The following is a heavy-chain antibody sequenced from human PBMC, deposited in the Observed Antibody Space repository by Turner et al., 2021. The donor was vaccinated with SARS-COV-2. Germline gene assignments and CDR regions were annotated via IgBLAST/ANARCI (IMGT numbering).Heavy chain of an antibody. Sequence: QVQLVQSGAEVNKPGSSVKVSCKASGGTFSSYAISWVRQAPGQGLEWMGRIIPILGIANYAQKFQGRVTITADKSTNTAYMELSSLRSEDTAVYYCASQSPTIPADKNFDYWGQGTLVTVSS. D-gene: IGHD2-2*01. CDR3: ASQSPTIPADKNFDY. V-gene: IGHV1-69*04. CDR1: GGTFSSYA. J-gene: IGHJ4*02. CDR2: IIPILGIA.